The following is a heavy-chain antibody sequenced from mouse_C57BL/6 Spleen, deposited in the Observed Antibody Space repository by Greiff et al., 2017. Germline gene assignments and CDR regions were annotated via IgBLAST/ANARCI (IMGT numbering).Heavy chain of an antibody. CDR2: IYPGDGDT. CDR3: ARCPYYYGSSPYYAMDY. D-gene: IGHD1-1*01. CDR1: GYAFSSSW. V-gene: IGHV1-82*01. J-gene: IGHJ4*01. Sequence: QVQLKQSGPELVKPGASVKISCKASGYAFSSSWMNWVKQRPGKGLEWIGRIYPGDGDTNYNGKFKGKATLTADKSSSTAYMQLSSLTSEDSAVYFCARCPYYYGSSPYYAMDYWGQGTSVTVSS.